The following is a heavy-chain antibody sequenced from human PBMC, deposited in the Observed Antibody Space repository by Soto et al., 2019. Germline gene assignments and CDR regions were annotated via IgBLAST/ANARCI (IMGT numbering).Heavy chain of an antibody. CDR1: GYTFTSYG. CDR2: ISAYNGNT. CDR3: ARPLGMIGYFFDY. Sequence: QVQLVQSGAEVKKPGASVKVSCKASGYTFTSYGISWVRQAPGQGLEWMGWISAYNGNTNYAQKLQGRVTMTTDTSTSKAYKELRSLRSDAKAVYYCARPLGMIGYFFDYWGQGTLVTVSS. D-gene: IGHD3-22*01. V-gene: IGHV1-18*01. J-gene: IGHJ4*02.